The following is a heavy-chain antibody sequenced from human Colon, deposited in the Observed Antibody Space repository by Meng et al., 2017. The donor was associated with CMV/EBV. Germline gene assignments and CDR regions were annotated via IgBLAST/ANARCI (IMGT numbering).Heavy chain of an antibody. J-gene: IGHJ4*02. CDR3: ARAAYCGRGSCYFDF. D-gene: IGHD2-15*01. CDR2: ISPSSGYI. Sequence: SGFTFSSFALNWVRQAPGKGLEWVSSISPSSGYIYYADSVEGRFTISRDNAKNAVYLHMNSLRAEDRAVDYCARAAYCGRGSCYFDFWGQGTLVTVSS. CDR1: GFTFSSFA. V-gene: IGHV3-21*06.